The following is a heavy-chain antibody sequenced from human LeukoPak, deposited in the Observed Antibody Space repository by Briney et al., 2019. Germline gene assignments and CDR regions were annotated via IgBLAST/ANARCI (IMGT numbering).Heavy chain of an antibody. Sequence: SETLSLTCTVSGRSISSYYWSWIRQPPGKGLEWIGYIYYSGSTNYNPSLKSRVTISVDTSKDQFSLKLSSVTAADTAVYYCARGDGLGYYFDYWGQGTPVTVSS. CDR2: IYYSGST. CDR1: GRSISSYY. CDR3: ARGDGLGYYFDY. V-gene: IGHV4-59*12. J-gene: IGHJ4*02. D-gene: IGHD3-16*01.